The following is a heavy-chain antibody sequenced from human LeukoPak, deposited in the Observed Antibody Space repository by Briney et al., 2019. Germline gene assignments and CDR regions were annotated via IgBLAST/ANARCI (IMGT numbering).Heavy chain of an antibody. J-gene: IGHJ4*02. CDR1: GGSISNYY. CDR2: VYTSGST. V-gene: IGHV4-4*07. CDR3: ARDVIAAAGTTDY. D-gene: IGHD6-13*01. Sequence: SETLSLTCTVSGGSISNYYWSWIRQPAGKGLEWIGRVYTSGSTNYNPSLKSRVTISVDTSKNQFSLKLSSVTAADTAVYYCARDVIAAAGTTDYWGQGTLVTVSS.